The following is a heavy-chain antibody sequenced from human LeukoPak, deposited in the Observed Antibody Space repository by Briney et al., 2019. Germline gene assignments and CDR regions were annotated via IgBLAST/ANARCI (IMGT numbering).Heavy chain of an antibody. Sequence: ASVKVSCKVSGYTLTELSMHWVRQAPGKGLEWMGGFDPEVGKTIYAQKFQGRVTMTEDTSTDTAYMELSSLRSEDTAVYYCARVGAVAGYYYYYYMDVWGKGITVTVSS. CDR3: ARVGAVAGYYYYYYMDV. J-gene: IGHJ6*03. D-gene: IGHD6-19*01. CDR2: FDPEVGKT. V-gene: IGHV1-24*01. CDR1: GYTLTELS.